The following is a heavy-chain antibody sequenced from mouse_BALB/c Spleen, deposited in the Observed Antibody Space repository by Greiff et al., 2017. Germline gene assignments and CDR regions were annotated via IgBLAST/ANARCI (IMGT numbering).Heavy chain of an antibody. CDR2: INPSTGYT. CDR1: GYTFTSYW. Sequence: QVQLKQSGAELAKPGASVKMSCKASGYTFTSYWMHWVKQRPGQGLEWIGYINPSTGYTEYNQKFKDKATLTADKSSSTAYMQLSSLTSEDSAVYYCARWGLGFAYWGQGTLVTVSA. D-gene: IGHD4-1*01. J-gene: IGHJ3*01. V-gene: IGHV1-7*01. CDR3: ARWGLGFAY.